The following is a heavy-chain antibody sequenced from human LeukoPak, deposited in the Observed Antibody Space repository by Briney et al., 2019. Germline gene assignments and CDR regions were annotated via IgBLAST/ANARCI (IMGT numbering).Heavy chain of an antibody. D-gene: IGHD5-24*01. CDR1: GFTFSSYA. V-gene: IGHV3-30*04. Sequence: GGSLRLSCAASGFTFSSYAIHWVRQAPGKGLEWVAIISYDGSNKYYADSVKGRFTISRDNSKNTLYLQMSSLRAEDTAVYYCARGGRASATSYYYYYGMDVWGQGTTVTVPS. J-gene: IGHJ6*02. CDR2: ISYDGSNK. CDR3: ARGGRASATSYYYYYGMDV.